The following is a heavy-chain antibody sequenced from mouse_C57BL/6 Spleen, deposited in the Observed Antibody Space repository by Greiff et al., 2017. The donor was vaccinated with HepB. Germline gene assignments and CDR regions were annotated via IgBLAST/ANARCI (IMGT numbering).Heavy chain of an antibody. Sequence: EVKLEESGPGLVKPSQSLSLTCSVTGYSITSGYYWNWIRQFPGNKLEWMGYISYDGSNNYNPSLKNRISITRDTSKNQFFLKLNSVTTEDTATYYCARDYHDGYYVYWYFDVWGTGTTVTVSS. V-gene: IGHV3-6*01. J-gene: IGHJ1*03. CDR3: ARDYHDGYYVYWYFDV. CDR1: GYSITSGYY. D-gene: IGHD2-3*01. CDR2: ISYDGSN.